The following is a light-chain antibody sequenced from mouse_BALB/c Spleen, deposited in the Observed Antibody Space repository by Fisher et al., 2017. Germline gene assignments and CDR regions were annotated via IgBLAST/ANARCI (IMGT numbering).Light chain of an antibody. CDR2: AAS. Sequence: DIVMTQSTASLAVSLGQRATISCKASESVDNYGISFMNWFQQKPGQPPKLLIYAASNQGSGVPARFSGSGSGTDFTLKISRVEAEDLGVYFCSQSTHVPFTFGSGTKLEIK. V-gene: IGKV3-2*01. J-gene: IGKJ4*01. CDR1: ESVDNYGISF. CDR3: SQSTHVPFT.